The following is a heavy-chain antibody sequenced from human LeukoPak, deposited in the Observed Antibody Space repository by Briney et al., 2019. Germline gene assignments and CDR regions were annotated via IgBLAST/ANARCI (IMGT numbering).Heavy chain of an antibody. CDR1: GFTFGDYA. V-gene: IGHV3-7*01. CDR3: ARALEAAGSY. D-gene: IGHD6-25*01. CDR2: INQDGSQK. Sequence: GGSLRLSCTASGFTFGDYAMSWFRQAPGKGLEWVANINQDGSQKYYVGSVKGRFTISRDNAKNSLYLQMNSLRAEDTAVYYCARALEAAGSYWGQGTLVTVSS. J-gene: IGHJ4*02.